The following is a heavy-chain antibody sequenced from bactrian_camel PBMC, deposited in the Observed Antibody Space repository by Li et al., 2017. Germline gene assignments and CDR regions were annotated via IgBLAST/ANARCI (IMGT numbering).Heavy chain of an antibody. CDR3: APRPTTATATRGY. Sequence: HVQLVESGGGSVQAGGSLKLSCSAAGSASGYMSSMYCAGWFRQAPGKEREGVAAIDSDGSARYADSVKDRFTISKDNANNALHLHLNNLKPEDTAMYYCAPRPTTATATRGYWGQGTQVTVS. V-gene: IGHV3S53*01. CDR2: IDSDGSA. D-gene: IGHD4*01. CDR1: GYMSSMYC. J-gene: IGHJ6*01.